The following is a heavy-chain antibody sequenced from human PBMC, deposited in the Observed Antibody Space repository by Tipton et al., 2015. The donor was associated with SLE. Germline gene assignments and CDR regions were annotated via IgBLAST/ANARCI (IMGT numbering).Heavy chain of an antibody. J-gene: IGHJ4*02. Sequence: TLSLTCTVSGGSISSGSYYWSWIRQPPGKGLEWIGYIYYSGSTNYNPSLKSRVTISVDTSKNQFSLKLSSVTAADTAVYYCARVGGGSDYWGQGTLVTVSS. CDR1: GGSISSGSYY. CDR2: IYYSGST. CDR3: ARVGGGSDY. D-gene: IGHD3-16*01. V-gene: IGHV4-61*01.